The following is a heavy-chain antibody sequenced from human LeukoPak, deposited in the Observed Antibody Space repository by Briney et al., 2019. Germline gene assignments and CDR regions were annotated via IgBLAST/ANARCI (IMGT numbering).Heavy chain of an antibody. D-gene: IGHD3-3*01. J-gene: IGHJ4*02. Sequence: GGSLRLSCAASGFTFSSYAMNWVRQAPGKGLEWVSSIGTGGSYIYYADSVKGRFTISRDDAKNSLYLQMNSLRAEDTAVYYCARDSRFAFDYWGQGTLVTVSS. V-gene: IGHV3-21*01. CDR1: GFTFSSYA. CDR3: ARDSRFAFDY. CDR2: IGTGGSYI.